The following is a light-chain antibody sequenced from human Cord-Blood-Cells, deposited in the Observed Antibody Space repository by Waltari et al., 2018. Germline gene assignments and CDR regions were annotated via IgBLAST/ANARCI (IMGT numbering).Light chain of an antibody. CDR2: WAS. V-gene: IGKV4-1*01. CDR3: QQYYSTPFT. CDR1: QSVLYSSNNKNY. J-gene: IGKJ3*01. Sequence: ERATINCKSSQSVLYSSNNKNYLAWYQQKPGQPPKLLIYWASTRESGVPDRFSGSGSGTDFTPTISSLQAEDVAVYYCQQYYSTPFTFGPGTKVDIK.